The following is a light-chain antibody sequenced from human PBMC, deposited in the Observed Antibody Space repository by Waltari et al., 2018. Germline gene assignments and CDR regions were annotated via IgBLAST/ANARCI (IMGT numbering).Light chain of an antibody. V-gene: IGLV2-14*02. J-gene: IGLJ3*02. CDR2: EAT. Sequence: QSALTQPASVSGSPGQSITISCTWASSDVGRYNLFSWYQQHPGKAPKLIIHEATKRPSGVSDRFSGSKSGYTASLTISGLQADDEADYYCCSYTSSSTPRLFGGGTKLTVL. CDR1: SSDVGRYNL. CDR3: CSYTSSSTPRL.